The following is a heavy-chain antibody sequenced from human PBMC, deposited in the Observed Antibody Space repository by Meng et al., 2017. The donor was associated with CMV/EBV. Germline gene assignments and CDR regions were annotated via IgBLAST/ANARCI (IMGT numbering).Heavy chain of an antibody. D-gene: IGHD3-22*01. CDR3: ARDRSGGYYYY. CDR2: IYYSGST. V-gene: IGHV4-59*01. Sequence: SETLSLTCTVSGGSISSYYWSWIRQPPGKGLEWIGYIYYSGSTNYNPSLKSRVTISVDTSKNRFSLKLSSVTAADTAVYYCARDRSGGYYYYWGQGTLVTVSS. CDR1: GGSISSYY. J-gene: IGHJ4*02.